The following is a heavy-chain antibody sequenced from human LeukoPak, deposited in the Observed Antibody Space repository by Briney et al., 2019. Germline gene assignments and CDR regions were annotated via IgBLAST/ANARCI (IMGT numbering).Heavy chain of an antibody. D-gene: IGHD3-22*01. Sequence: SGPTLVNPTQTLTLTCAFSGFSLTTRGVGVGWIRQPPGKALEWLALIYWDDDKRYSPSLNSRLTITKDTSKKQVVLTVTNLDPVDTATYYCARLAYYDNSGSSRPFDIWGQGTRVTVSS. CDR1: GFSLTTRGVG. CDR2: IYWDDDK. J-gene: IGHJ3*02. V-gene: IGHV2-5*02. CDR3: ARLAYYDNSGSSRPFDI.